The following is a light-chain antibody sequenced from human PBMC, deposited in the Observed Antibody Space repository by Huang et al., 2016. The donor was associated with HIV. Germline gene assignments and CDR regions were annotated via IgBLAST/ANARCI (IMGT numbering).Light chain of an antibody. V-gene: IGKV3-11*01. Sequence: EIVLTQSPASLSVFLGDTVTLSCRASQNVKNYLGWYQQKPGQAPKLLIYDASTRPAGIPDRFSAGGSVTDFTLTINNLETEDFAIYFCQQRADRVTFGGGTRIE. CDR2: DAS. J-gene: IGKJ4*01. CDR1: QNVKNY. CDR3: QQRADRVT.